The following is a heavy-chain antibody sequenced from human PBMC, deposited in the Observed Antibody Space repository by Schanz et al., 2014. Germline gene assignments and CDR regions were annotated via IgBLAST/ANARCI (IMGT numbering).Heavy chain of an antibody. CDR1: GYIFGSHG. CDR3: ARVHIATYHYNSPGAFDI. J-gene: IGHJ3*02. CDR2: INAHTGNT. V-gene: IGHV1-18*01. D-gene: IGHD3-10*01. Sequence: QLMQSGSEVRKPGASVKVSCKASGYIFGSHGMTWVRQAPGQGPELMGWINAHTGNTQYAQKFLGRANMTRDTVTTAVHLELTRLRTDDTAIYYCARVHIATYHYNSPGAFDIWGQGTRVTVSS.